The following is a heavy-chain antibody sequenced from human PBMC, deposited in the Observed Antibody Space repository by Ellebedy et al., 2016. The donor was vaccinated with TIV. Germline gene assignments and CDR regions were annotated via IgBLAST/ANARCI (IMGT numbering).Heavy chain of an antibody. CDR2: INPGNGNT. Sequence: AASVKVSCKASGYTFTSYAMHWVRQAPGQRLEWMGWINPGNGNTKYSQKFQGRVTITRDTSASTAYMELSSLRSEDTAIYYCARVDTPVRYGFDIWGQGTMVTVSS. V-gene: IGHV1-3*01. D-gene: IGHD5-18*01. CDR1: GYTFTSYA. CDR3: ARVDTPVRYGFDI. J-gene: IGHJ3*02.